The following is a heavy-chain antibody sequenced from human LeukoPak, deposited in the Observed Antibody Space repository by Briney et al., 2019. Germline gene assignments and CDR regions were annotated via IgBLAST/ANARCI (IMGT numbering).Heavy chain of an antibody. CDR3: AKGPYSYGYEDY. Sequence: GGSLRLSCAASGFTFSSYGMHWVRQAPGRGLEWVAVISYDGSNKYYADSVKGRFTISRDNSKNTLYLQMNSLRAEDTAVYYCAKGPYSYGYEDYWGQGTLVTVSS. J-gene: IGHJ4*02. CDR2: ISYDGSNK. V-gene: IGHV3-30*18. CDR1: GFTFSSYG. D-gene: IGHD5-18*01.